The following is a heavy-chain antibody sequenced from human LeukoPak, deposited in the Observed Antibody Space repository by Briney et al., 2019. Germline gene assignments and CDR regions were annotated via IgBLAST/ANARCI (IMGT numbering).Heavy chain of an antibody. Sequence: GGSLRLSCAASGFTFSSYAMHWVRQAPGKGLEYVSAISSNGGSTYYANSVKGRFTISRDNSKNTLYLQMGSLRAEDMAVYYCARAYDSSGYYYTPDYWGQGTLVTVSS. D-gene: IGHD3-22*01. CDR2: ISSNGGST. CDR3: ARAYDSSGYYYTPDY. J-gene: IGHJ4*02. V-gene: IGHV3-64*01. CDR1: GFTFSSYA.